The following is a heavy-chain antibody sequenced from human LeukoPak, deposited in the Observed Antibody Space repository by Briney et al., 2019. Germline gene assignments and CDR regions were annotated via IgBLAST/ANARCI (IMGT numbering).Heavy chain of an antibody. V-gene: IGHV3-30*02. J-gene: IGHJ4*02. CDR3: AKSHYDFWSGYPDY. D-gene: IGHD3-3*01. CDR1: GFTFSSYG. CDR2: IRYDGSNK. Sequence: GGSLRLSCAASGFTFSSYGMHWVRQAPGKGLEWVAFIRYDGSNKYYADSVKGRFTISRDNSKNTLYLQMNSLRAEDTAVYYCAKSHYDFWSGYPDYWGQGTLVTVPS.